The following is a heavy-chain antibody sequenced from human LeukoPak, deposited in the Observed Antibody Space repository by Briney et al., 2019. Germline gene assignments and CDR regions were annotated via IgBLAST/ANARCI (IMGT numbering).Heavy chain of an antibody. Sequence: ASVKVSCKASGYTFTSYGISWVLQAPGQGLEWMGWISAYNGNTNYAQKLQGRVTMTTDTSTSTAYMELRSLRSDDTAVYYCAGDDCSSTSCYLYYFDYWGQGTLVTVSS. V-gene: IGHV1-18*01. CDR3: AGDDCSSTSCYLYYFDY. D-gene: IGHD2-2*01. CDR1: GYTFTSYG. CDR2: ISAYNGNT. J-gene: IGHJ4*02.